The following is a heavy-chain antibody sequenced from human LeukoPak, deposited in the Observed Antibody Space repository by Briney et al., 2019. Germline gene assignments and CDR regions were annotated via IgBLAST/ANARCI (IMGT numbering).Heavy chain of an antibody. CDR3: ARLHYYDSWYYGMDV. CDR1: GGTFSSYA. V-gene: IGHV1-69*01. D-gene: IGHD3-22*01. CDR2: IIPIFGTA. J-gene: IGHJ6*02. Sequence: ASVKVSCKASGGTFSSYAISWVRQAPGQGLEWMGGIIPIFGTANYAQKFQGRVTITADESTSTAYMELSSLRSEDTAVYYCARLHYYDSWYYGMDVWGQGTLVTVSS.